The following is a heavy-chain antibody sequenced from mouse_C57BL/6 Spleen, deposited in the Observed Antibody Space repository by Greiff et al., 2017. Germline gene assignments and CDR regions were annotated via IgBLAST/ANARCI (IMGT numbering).Heavy chain of an antibody. CDR3: TRKNYYGSSPWFAY. J-gene: IGHJ3*01. CDR1: GYTFTDYE. Sequence: LVESGAELVRPGASVTLSCKASGYTFTDYEMHWVKQTPVHGLEWIGAIDPETGGTAYNQKFKGKAILTADKSSSTAYMELRSLTSEDSAVYYCTRKNYYGSSPWFAYWGQGTLVTVSA. D-gene: IGHD1-1*01. CDR2: IDPETGGT. V-gene: IGHV1-15*01.